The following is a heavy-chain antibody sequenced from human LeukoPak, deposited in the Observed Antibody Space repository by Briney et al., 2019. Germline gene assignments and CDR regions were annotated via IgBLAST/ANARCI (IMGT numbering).Heavy chain of an antibody. Sequence: PGGSLRLSCAASGFTFSSYGMHWVRQAPGKGLEWVAFIRYDGSNKYYADSVKGRFTISRDNSKNTLYLQMNSLRAEDTAVYYCARPVVSLSWTLPPDYWGQGTLVTVSS. CDR2: IRYDGSNK. D-gene: IGHD2-2*01. V-gene: IGHV3-30*02. CDR1: GFTFSSYG. CDR3: ARPVVSLSWTLPPDY. J-gene: IGHJ4*02.